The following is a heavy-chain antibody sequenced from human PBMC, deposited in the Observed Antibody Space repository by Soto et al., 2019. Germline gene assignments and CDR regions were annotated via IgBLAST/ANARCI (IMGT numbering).Heavy chain of an antibody. Sequence: GGSLRLSCAASGFTFSSYAMSWVRQASGKGLEWVSAISGSGGSTYYADSVKGRFTISRDNSKNTLYLQMNSLRAEDTAVYYCAKASYDILTGYHLNYFDYWGQGTLVTVSS. CDR3: AKASYDILTGYHLNYFDY. CDR1: GFTFSSYA. CDR2: ISGSGGST. V-gene: IGHV3-23*01. J-gene: IGHJ4*02. D-gene: IGHD3-9*01.